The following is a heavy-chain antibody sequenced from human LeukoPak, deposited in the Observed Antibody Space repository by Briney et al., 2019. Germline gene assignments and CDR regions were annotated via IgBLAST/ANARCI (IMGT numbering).Heavy chain of an antibody. D-gene: IGHD3-22*01. CDR1: GGTFSSYA. CDR2: INPSGDST. V-gene: IGHV1-46*01. J-gene: IGHJ4*02. CDR3: AREFAYYYDRSGYYRGNFDY. Sequence: ASVKVSCKASGGTFSSYAISWVRQAPGQGLEWMGIINPSGDSTTYAQKFQGRVTMTRDASTSTVYMELSGLRSEDTAMYYCAREFAYYYDRSGYYRGNFDYWGQGTLVTVSS.